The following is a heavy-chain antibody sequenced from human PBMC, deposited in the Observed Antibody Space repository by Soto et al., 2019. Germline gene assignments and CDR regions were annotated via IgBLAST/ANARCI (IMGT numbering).Heavy chain of an antibody. CDR1: GLTFGGYG. D-gene: IGHD6-13*01. V-gene: IGHV3-23*01. J-gene: IGHJ4*02. Sequence: GGLMRHSNAAAGLTFGGYGRSWVLKATGKGLEWVSAISGSGGSTYYADSVKGRFTISRDNSKNTLYLQMNSLRAEDTAVYYCAKDPAIAAAGPRYFDYWGQGTLVTVSS. CDR3: AKDPAIAAAGPRYFDY. CDR2: ISGSGGST.